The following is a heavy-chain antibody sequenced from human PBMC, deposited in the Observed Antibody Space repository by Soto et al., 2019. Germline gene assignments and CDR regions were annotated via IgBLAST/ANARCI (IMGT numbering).Heavy chain of an antibody. CDR1: EGTFNSYA. CDR2: IIPYYNTL. Sequence: QAQVVQSGAEVRKPGSPVKLSCKASEGTFNSYAIAWVRQAPGQGLEWMGGIIPYYNTLNYAQKFQDRVTSTADDSTNTVYMELSSLRSDDTAVYFCASGASRWYPYFFDSWAQGTLVTVSS. V-gene: IGHV1-69*01. J-gene: IGHJ4*02. CDR3: ASGASRWYPYFFDS. D-gene: IGHD6-13*01.